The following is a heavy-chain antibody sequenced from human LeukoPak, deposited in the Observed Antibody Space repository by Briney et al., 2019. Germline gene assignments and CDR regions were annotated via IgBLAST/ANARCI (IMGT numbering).Heavy chain of an antibody. J-gene: IGHJ4*02. CDR1: GFTFSSYG. CDR3: ARGNSGAPLDY. CDR2: IWYDGSNK. V-gene: IGHV3-33*01. Sequence: EGSLRLSCAASGFTFSSYGMHWVRQAPGKGLEWVAVIWYDGSNKYYADSVKGRFTISRDNSKNTLYLQMNSLRAEDTAVYYCARGNSGAPLDYWGQGTLVTVSS. D-gene: IGHD5-12*01.